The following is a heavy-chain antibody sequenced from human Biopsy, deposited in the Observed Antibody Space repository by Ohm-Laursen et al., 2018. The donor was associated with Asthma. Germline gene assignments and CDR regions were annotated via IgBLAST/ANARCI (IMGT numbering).Heavy chain of an antibody. Sequence: SVTASCTASGDSFSNYAISRARQAPGQGLGWMAGLIPVLGTPDHAQMFEGRVTITADESTSTAYKELSSLSSEDTAVYYCARGYRGSDRFVYYCTGLEVWGQGTTVTVSS. D-gene: IGHD5-12*01. CDR1: GDSFSNYA. J-gene: IGHJ6*02. V-gene: IGHV1-69*13. CDR2: LIPVLGTP. CDR3: ARGYRGSDRFVYYCTGLEV.